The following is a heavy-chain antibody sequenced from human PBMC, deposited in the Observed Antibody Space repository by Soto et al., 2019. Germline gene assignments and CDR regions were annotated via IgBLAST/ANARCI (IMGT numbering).Heavy chain of an antibody. CDR1: GFTFSSYA. J-gene: IGHJ5*02. CDR2: ISGSGGST. CDR3: ANTMYYDFWSGYFNWFDP. V-gene: IGHV3-23*01. Sequence: GGSLRLSCAASGFTFSSYAMSWVRQAPGKGLEWVSAISGSGGSTYYADSVKGRFTISRDNSKNTLYLQMNSLRAEDTAVYYCANTMYYDFWSGYFNWFDPWGQGTLVTVSS. D-gene: IGHD3-3*01.